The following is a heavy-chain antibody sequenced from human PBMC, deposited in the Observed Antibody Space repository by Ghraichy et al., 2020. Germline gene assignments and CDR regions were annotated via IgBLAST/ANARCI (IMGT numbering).Heavy chain of an antibody. Sequence: LSLTCAASGFTFSNYSMSWVRQAPGKGLEWVSSISTSSSHMYYADSVKGQFTISRDNAKNSVYLQMNSLRAEDTAVYYCTTMIVGATPDFWGQGTLVTVSS. D-gene: IGHD1-26*01. J-gene: IGHJ4*02. CDR3: TTMIVGATPDF. CDR2: ISTSSSHM. CDR1: GFTFSNYS. V-gene: IGHV3-21*01.